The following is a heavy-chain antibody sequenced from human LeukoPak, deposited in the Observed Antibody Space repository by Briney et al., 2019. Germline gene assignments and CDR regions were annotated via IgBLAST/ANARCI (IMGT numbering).Heavy chain of an antibody. CDR2: ISYDGSNK. D-gene: IGHD2-15*01. CDR3: AGPSRPYCSGGSCYPDLGY. V-gene: IGHV3-30-3*01. J-gene: IGHJ4*02. Sequence: GGSLRLSCAASGFTFSSYAMHWVRQAPGKGLEWVAVISYDGSNKYYADSVKGRFTISRDNSKNTLYLQMNSLRAEDTAVYYCAGPSRPYCSGGSCYPDLGYWGQGTLVTVSS. CDR1: GFTFSSYA.